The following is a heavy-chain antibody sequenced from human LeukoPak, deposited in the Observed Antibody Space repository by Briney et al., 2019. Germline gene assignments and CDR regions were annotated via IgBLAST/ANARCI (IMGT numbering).Heavy chain of an antibody. CDR1: GLTFSTYW. Sequence: GGSLRLSCAAPGLTFSTYWMHWVRQAPGKGLGWVSRINGDGSLSYADSVKGRFTISRDSTKNMLYLQMNSLRAEDTAVYYCAGGASSTVHYWGQGTLVTVSS. D-gene: IGHD6-13*01. CDR2: INGDGSL. J-gene: IGHJ4*02. V-gene: IGHV3-74*01. CDR3: AGGASSTVHY.